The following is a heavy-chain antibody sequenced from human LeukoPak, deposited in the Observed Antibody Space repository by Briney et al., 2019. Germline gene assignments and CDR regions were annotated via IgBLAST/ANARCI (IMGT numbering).Heavy chain of an antibody. J-gene: IGHJ4*02. CDR1: GFTFSDYY. D-gene: IGHD3-10*01. CDR2: ISSSSSYT. CDR3: ARTAPYYYGSGTVDY. V-gene: IGHV3-11*06. Sequence: GGSLRLSCAASGFTFSDYYMSWIRRAPGKGLEWVSHISSSSSYTNYADSVKGRFTISRDNAKNSLYLQMNSLRAEDTAVYYCARTAPYYYGSGTVDYWGQGTLVTVSS.